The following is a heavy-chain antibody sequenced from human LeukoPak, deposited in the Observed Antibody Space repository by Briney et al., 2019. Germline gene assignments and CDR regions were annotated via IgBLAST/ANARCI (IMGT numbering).Heavy chain of an antibody. Sequence: GGSLRLSCAASGFTFSDYYKSWIRQAPGKGLEWVSYISSSSSYTNYADSVKGRFTISRDNAKNSLYLQMNSLRAEDTAVYYCARDHGGFGELRSDYYFDYWGQGTLVTVSS. CDR3: ARDHGGFGELRSDYYFDY. D-gene: IGHD3-10*01. CDR1: GFTFSDYY. CDR2: ISSSSSYT. J-gene: IGHJ4*02. V-gene: IGHV3-11*05.